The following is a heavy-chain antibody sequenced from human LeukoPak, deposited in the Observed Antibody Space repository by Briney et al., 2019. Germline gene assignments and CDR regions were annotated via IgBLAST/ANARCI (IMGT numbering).Heavy chain of an antibody. CDR2: IYPRDGST. J-gene: IGHJ4*02. CDR1: GYTFTSNY. V-gene: IGHV1-46*01. CDR3: ARDQEGFDY. Sequence: ASLKVSCTASGYTFTSNYIHWVRQAPGQGLEWMGMIYPRDGSTSYAQKFQGRVTVTRDTSTSTVHMELSGLRSEDAAVYYCARDQEGFDYWGQGXLATVSS.